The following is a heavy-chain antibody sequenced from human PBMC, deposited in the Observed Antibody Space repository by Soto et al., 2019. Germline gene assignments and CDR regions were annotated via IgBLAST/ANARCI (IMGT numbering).Heavy chain of an antibody. D-gene: IGHD1-1*01. Sequence: QVPLVQSGAEVKKPGASVKVSCKASGYTFTSYDINWVRQATGQGLEWMGWMNPNSGNTGYAQKFQGRVTMTRNTSISTAYMELSSLRSEDTAVYYCARALDTTNYYYYGMDVWGQGTTVTVSS. J-gene: IGHJ6*02. CDR2: MNPNSGNT. CDR1: GYTFTSYD. V-gene: IGHV1-8*01. CDR3: ARALDTTNYYYYGMDV.